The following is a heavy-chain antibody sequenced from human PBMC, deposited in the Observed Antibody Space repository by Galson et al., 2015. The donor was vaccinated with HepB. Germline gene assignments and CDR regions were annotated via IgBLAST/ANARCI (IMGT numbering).Heavy chain of an antibody. D-gene: IGHD3-9*01. Sequence: SLRLSCADSGFNFSSYATSWVRQALGKGLEWVSAISGSGGRTYYADSVKGRFTISRDNSKNTLYLQMNSLRAEDTAVHYCAKNPRLVIPDYFDYWGQGTLVTVSS. J-gene: IGHJ4*02. CDR3: AKNPRLVIPDYFDY. CDR1: GFNFSSYA. CDR2: ISGSGGRT. V-gene: IGHV3-23*01.